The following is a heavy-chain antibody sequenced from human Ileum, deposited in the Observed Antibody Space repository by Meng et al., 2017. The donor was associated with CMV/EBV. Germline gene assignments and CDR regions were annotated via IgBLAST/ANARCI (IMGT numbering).Heavy chain of an antibody. CDR3: ARESSETYHPFDF. V-gene: IGHV3-11*04. Sequence: CTVSGFTLKDYYMSWIRQAPGKGLEWVSYISVDGKTTKYADSVRGRFTMSRDTARNTVYLQLYSLRVEDTAVYYCARESSETYHPFDFWGQGTLVTVSS. CDR2: ISVDGKTT. J-gene: IGHJ4*02. CDR1: GFTLKDYY. D-gene: IGHD6-19*01.